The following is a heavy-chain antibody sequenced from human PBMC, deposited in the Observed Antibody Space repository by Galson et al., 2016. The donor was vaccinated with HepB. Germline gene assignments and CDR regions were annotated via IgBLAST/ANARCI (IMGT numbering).Heavy chain of an antibody. D-gene: IGHD4-23*01. Sequence: SLRLSCAASGFAFGSHWMHWVRQDLGKGLVWVSRINSDGTISNYADSVKGRFTISRDNAKNTLYLKMNRLGAEDTAVYFCVRDHSVVPTTAYNWVDPWGRGTLVTVSS. CDR2: INSDGTIS. V-gene: IGHV3-74*01. J-gene: IGHJ5*02. CDR1: GFAFGSHW. CDR3: VRDHSVVPTTAYNWVDP.